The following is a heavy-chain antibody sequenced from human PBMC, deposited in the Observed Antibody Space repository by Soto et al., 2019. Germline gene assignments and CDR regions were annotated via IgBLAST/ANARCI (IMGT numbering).Heavy chain of an antibody. D-gene: IGHD5-18*01. J-gene: IGHJ2*01. V-gene: IGHV3-30-3*01. CDR2: ISYDGSNK. CDR1: GFTFSSYA. Sequence: VPLVESGGGVVQPGRSLRLSCAASGFTFSSYAMHWVRQAPGKGLEWVAVISYDGSNKYYADSVKGRFTISRDNSKNTLYLQMNSLRAEDTAVYYCARDPLWGTAMVLWYFDLWGRGTLVTVSS. CDR3: ARDPLWGTAMVLWYFDL.